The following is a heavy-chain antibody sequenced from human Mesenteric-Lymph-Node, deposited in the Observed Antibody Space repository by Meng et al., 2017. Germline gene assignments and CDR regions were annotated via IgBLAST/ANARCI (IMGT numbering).Heavy chain of an antibody. CDR3: ATETRPDGQRALDN. V-gene: IGHV3-74*01. D-gene: IGHD5-24*01. Sequence: GESLKISCAASGFTFSTYWMHWVRQVPGKGLVWVSRVNSDGKTTWYADSVEGRFTTSRDNAKDTLYLQMNSLRAEDTGVYYCATETRPDGQRALDNWGQGTLVTVSS. CDR1: GFTFSTYW. J-gene: IGHJ4*02. CDR2: VNSDGKTT.